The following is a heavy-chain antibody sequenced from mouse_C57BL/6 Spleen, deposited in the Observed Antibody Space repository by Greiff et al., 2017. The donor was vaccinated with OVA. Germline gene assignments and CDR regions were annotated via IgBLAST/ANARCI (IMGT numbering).Heavy chain of an antibody. CDR3: ARPLTTVKDYYAMDY. D-gene: IGHD1-1*01. CDR1: GFTFSDYG. V-gene: IGHV5-17*01. Sequence: DVKLVESGGGLVKPGGSLKLSCAASGFTFSDYGMHWVRQAPEKGLEWVAYISSGSSTIYYADTVKGRFTISRDNAKNTLFLQMTSLRSEDTAMYYCARPLTTVKDYYAMDYWGQGTSVTVSS. J-gene: IGHJ4*01. CDR2: ISSGSSTI.